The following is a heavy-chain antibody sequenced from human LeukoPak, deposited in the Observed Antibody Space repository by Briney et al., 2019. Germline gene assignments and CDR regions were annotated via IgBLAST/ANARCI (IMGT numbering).Heavy chain of an antibody. Sequence: PSETLSLTCTVSGGSISSYYWSWIRQPAGKGLEWIGRIYTSGSTNYNPSLKSRVTMSVDTSKNQFSLKLSSVTAADTAVYYCARVPGSSGYYYYYYYYMDVWGKGTTVTVSS. CDR2: IYTSGST. J-gene: IGHJ6*03. D-gene: IGHD3-22*01. CDR1: GGSISSYY. V-gene: IGHV4-4*07. CDR3: ARVPGSSGYYYYYYYYMDV.